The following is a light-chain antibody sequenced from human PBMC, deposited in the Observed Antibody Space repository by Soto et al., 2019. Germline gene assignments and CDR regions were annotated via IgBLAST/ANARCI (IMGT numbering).Light chain of an antibody. CDR2: GNN. J-gene: IGLJ1*01. CDR3: QSYDSSLSGYV. CDR1: SSNIGAGYD. Sequence: QSVLTQPPSVSGAPGQRVTISCTGSSSNIGAGYDVHWYQQLPGTAPKLLIYGNNNRPSGVPDRFSGSKSGTSASLAITGLQAEDEADYYCQSYDSSLSGYVFVTGTKLTVL. V-gene: IGLV1-40*01.